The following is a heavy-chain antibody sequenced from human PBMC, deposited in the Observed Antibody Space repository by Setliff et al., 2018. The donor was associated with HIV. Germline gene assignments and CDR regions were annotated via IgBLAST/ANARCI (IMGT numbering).Heavy chain of an antibody. D-gene: IGHD1-26*01. CDR3: ARHIVGGWDAFDI. CDR1: GGSISSSSYY. CDR2: IYYSGST. J-gene: IGHJ3*02. Sequence: PSETLSLTCTVSGGSISSSSYYWGWIRQPPGKGLEWIGSIYYSGSTYYNPSLKSRATISVDTSKNQFSLKLSSVTAADTAVYYCARHIVGGWDAFDIWGQGTMVTVSS. V-gene: IGHV4-39*01.